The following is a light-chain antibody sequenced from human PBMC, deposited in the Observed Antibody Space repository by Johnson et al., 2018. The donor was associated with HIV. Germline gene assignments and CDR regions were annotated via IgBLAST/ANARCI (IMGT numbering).Light chain of an antibody. Sequence: QSVLTQSPSVSAAPGQKVTISCSGSSSNIANNYVSWYQQLPGTATKLLIYESNKRPSGIPDRFSGSKSGTSATLGITGLQTGDEADYYCGTWDDSLSALYVFGTGTKVTVL. J-gene: IGLJ1*01. CDR1: SSNIANNY. CDR2: ESN. CDR3: GTWDDSLSALYV. V-gene: IGLV1-51*02.